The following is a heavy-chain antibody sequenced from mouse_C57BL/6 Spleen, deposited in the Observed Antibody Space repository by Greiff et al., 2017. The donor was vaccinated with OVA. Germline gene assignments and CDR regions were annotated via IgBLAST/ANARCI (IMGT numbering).Heavy chain of an antibody. CDR2: IYPGDGDT. V-gene: IGHV1-82*01. CDR3: AKDSRRGAMDY. Sequence: VQRVESGPELVKPGASVKISCKASGYAFSSSWLNWVKQRPGKGLEWIGRIYPGDGDTNYNGKFKGKATLTADKSSSTAYMQLSSLTSEDSAVYFCAKDSRRGAMDYWGQGTSVTVSS. D-gene: IGHD6-1*01. J-gene: IGHJ4*01. CDR1: GYAFSSSW.